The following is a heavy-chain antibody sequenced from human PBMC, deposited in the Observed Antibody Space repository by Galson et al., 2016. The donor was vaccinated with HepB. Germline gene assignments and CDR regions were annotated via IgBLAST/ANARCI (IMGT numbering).Heavy chain of an antibody. CDR2: ISSSSSTI. V-gene: IGHV3-48*04. CDR1: GFTFSSYS. D-gene: IGHD2-21*02. J-gene: IGHJ4*02. CDR3: ARDTLATDFDY. Sequence: SLRLSCAASGFTFSSYSMNWVRQAPGKGLEWVSYISSSSSTIYYADSVKGRFTISRDNAKNSLYLQRNSLRAEDTAVYYCARDTLATDFDYWGQGTLVTVSS.